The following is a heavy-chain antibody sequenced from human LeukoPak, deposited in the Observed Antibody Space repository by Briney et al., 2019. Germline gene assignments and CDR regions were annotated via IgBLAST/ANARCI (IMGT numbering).Heavy chain of an antibody. CDR1: GFTFSSYW. Sequence: GGSLRLSCAASGFTFSSYWMSWVRQAPGKGLEWVDNIKQDGSEKQYVDSVKGRFAISRDNAENSLYLQMNSLKAEDTAVYYCGRFTRSGDSVYWGQGTLVTVSS. CDR2: IKQDGSEK. CDR3: GRFTRSGDSVY. V-gene: IGHV3-7*04. J-gene: IGHJ4*02. D-gene: IGHD7-27*01.